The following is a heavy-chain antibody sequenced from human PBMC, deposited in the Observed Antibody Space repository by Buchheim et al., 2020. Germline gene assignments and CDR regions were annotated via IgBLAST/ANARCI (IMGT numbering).Heavy chain of an antibody. CDR2: IYYSGST. CDR1: GGSVSSDSDY. V-gene: IGHV4-61*01. Sequence: QVQLQESGPGLVKPSETLSLTCTVSGGSVSSDSDYWSWIRQPPGKGLEWIGYIYYSGSTNYNPSLKSRVTISVDTSKNQFSLKLSSVTAADTAVYFCARDGASNWGSLDYWGQGTL. D-gene: IGHD7-27*01. CDR3: ARDGASNWGSLDY. J-gene: IGHJ4*02.